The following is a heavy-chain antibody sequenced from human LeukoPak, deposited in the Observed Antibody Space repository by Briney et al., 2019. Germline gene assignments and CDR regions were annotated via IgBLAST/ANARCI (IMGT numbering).Heavy chain of an antibody. CDR3: ARHYYGGSGAFDI. CDR1: GGSISGYF. Sequence: SETLSLTCTVSGGSISGYFWSWIRQPPGKGLEWIGYIYYSGTTYYNPSLKSRVTMSVDTSKNQFSLKLSSVTAADTAVYYCARHYYGGSGAFDIWGQGTMVTVSS. D-gene: IGHD4-23*01. V-gene: IGHV4-59*08. J-gene: IGHJ3*02. CDR2: IYYSGTT.